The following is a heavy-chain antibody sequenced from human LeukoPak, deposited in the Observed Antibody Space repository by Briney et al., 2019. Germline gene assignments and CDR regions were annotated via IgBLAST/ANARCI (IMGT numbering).Heavy chain of an antibody. Sequence: PGGSLRLSCAASGFTFSSYSMNWVRQAPGKGLEWVSSISSSSSYIYYADSVKGRFTISRDNAKNSLYLQMNSLRAEDTAVYYCARAGTRGYRSSTSCYERYWGQGTLVTVS. D-gene: IGHD2-2*01. J-gene: IGHJ4*02. V-gene: IGHV3-21*01. CDR3: ARAGTRGYRSSTSCYERY. CDR2: ISSSSSYI. CDR1: GFTFSSYS.